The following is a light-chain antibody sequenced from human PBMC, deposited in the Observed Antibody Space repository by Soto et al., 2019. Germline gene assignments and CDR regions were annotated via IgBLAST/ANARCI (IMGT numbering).Light chain of an antibody. Sequence: LTHPRSLSGSPVQSVTISCTGTSSDVGGYNYVSWYQQHPGKAPKLMIYDVRERPSGVPDRFSGSKSGNTASLTISGLQAEDEADYYCCSYAGSYTYVFGIGTKVTVL. J-gene: IGLJ1*01. CDR3: CSYAGSYTYV. V-gene: IGLV2-11*01. CDR1: SSDVGGYNY. CDR2: DVR.